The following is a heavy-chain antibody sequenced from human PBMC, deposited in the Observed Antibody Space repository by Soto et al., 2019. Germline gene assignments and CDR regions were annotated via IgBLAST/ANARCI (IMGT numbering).Heavy chain of an antibody. D-gene: IGHD2-21*02. J-gene: IGHJ4*02. V-gene: IGHV1-69*13. CDR3: ARGVGWAYCGGDCYSPTDD. Sequence: ASVKVSCKASGGTFSSYAISWVRQAPGQGLEWMGGIIPIFGTANYAQKFQGRVTITADESTSTAYMELSSLRSEDTAVYYCARGVGWAYCGGDCYSPTDDWGQGTLVTVSS. CDR1: GGTFSSYA. CDR2: IIPIFGTA.